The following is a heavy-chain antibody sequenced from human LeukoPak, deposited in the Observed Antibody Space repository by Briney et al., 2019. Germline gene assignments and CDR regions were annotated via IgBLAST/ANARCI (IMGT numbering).Heavy chain of an antibody. J-gene: IGHJ4*02. V-gene: IGHV1-18*01. CDR2: ISGNNDNP. CDR1: GYTFSNFG. CDR3: ARDGTSTDDY. D-gene: IGHD2-2*01. Sequence: ASVRVSYKTSGYTFSNFGINWVRQAPGQGLEWMGWISGNNDNPNYGQKFQGRFTVTTDSSTSTAYMELRNLRFDDTAVYYCARDGTSTDDYWGQGTLVTVSS.